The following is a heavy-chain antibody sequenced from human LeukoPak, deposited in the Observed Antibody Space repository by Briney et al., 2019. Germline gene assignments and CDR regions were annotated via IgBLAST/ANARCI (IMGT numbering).Heavy chain of an antibody. CDR2: ISFDVSNT. Sequence: GRCLRLSCAASGFTFSSYGTDSGCQAPGKGLGWVPVISFDVSNTSYADSLKGRFTIPRDNSKNTLYLQMNSRRADGTAVYYCGKDGSGWDEETYYFDLWGQGTLVTVSS. CDR1: GFTFSSYG. CDR3: GKDGSGWDEETYYFDL. V-gene: IGHV3-30*18. J-gene: IGHJ4*02. D-gene: IGHD6-19*01.